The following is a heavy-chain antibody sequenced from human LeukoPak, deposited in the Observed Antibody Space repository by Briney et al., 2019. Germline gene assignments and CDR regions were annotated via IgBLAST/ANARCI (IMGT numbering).Heavy chain of an antibody. CDR1: GGSISEYY. J-gene: IGHJ4*02. CDR3: AGNEFWSGYYRLRY. D-gene: IGHD3-3*01. CDR2: MYHSVTS. Sequence: SETLSLTCTVSGGSISEYYWTWIRQPPGKGLEWIGYMYHSVTSNYNPSLKSRVTISVDSSKNQVSLMLSSVTAADTAVYYCAGNEFWSGYYRLRYWDQGNLVTVSS. V-gene: IGHV4-59*01.